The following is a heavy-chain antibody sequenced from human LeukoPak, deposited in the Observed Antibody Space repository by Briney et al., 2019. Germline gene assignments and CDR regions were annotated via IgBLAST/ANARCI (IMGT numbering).Heavy chain of an antibody. D-gene: IGHD3-3*01. J-gene: IGHJ6*02. CDR3: ARGRFDDFWSGYPQTYGMDV. V-gene: IGHV1-8*01. CDR2: MNPNSGNT. Sequence: ASVKVSCKASGYTFTSYDINWVRQATGQGLEWMGWMNPNSGNTGYAQKFQGRVTMTRNTSISTAYMELSSLRSEDTAVYYCARGRFDDFWSGYPQTYGMDVWGQGTTATVSS. CDR1: GYTFTSYD.